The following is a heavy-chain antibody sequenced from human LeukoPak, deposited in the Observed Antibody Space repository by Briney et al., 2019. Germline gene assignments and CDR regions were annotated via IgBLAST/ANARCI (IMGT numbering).Heavy chain of an antibody. D-gene: IGHD2-15*01. CDR2: IYYSGSI. Sequence: PSETLSLTCTVSGGSISSGDYYWSWIRQPPGKGLEGIGYIYYSGSIYYNPSLKSRVTISVDTSKNQFSLKLSSVTAADTAVYFCARGAMVAATRSYYYGMDVWGQGTTVTVSS. V-gene: IGHV4-30-4*01. CDR1: GGSISSGDYY. J-gene: IGHJ6*02. CDR3: ARGAMVAATRSYYYGMDV.